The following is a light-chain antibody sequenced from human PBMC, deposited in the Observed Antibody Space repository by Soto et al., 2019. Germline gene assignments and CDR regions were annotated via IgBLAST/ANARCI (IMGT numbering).Light chain of an antibody. CDR1: SNDFGNYNL. CDR3: CSYAGRSTVYV. J-gene: IGLJ1*01. Sequence: QSALTQPASVSGPPGQSITISCTGTSNDFGNYNLVSWYQQNPGKAPKLIIYEVSKRPSGVSNRFSGSKSGNTASLTISGLQAEDEADYYCCSYAGRSTVYVFGTGTKVTVL. V-gene: IGLV2-23*02. CDR2: EVS.